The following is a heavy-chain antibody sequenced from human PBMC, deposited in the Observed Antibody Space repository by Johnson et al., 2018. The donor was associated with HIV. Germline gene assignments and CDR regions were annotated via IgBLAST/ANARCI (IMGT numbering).Heavy chain of an antibody. CDR1: GFTFSSNA. CDR2: ISYDGSNK. Sequence: QVQLVESGGGVVQPGGSLRLSCAASGFTFSSNAMHWVRQAPGKGLEWVAVISYDGSNKYYADSVKGRFTISRDNSKNTLYLQMNSLRAEDTAVYYCARGYGGNYDAFDIWGQGTMVTVSS. J-gene: IGHJ3*02. V-gene: IGHV3-30*04. D-gene: IGHD4-23*01. CDR3: ARGYGGNYDAFDI.